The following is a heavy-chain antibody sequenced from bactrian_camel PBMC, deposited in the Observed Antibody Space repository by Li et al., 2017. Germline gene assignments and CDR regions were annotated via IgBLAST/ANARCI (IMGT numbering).Heavy chain of an antibody. Sequence: VQLVESGGGTVPSGGSLRLSCDATNLFEMTYCMGWVRQAPGKDPEGVAGIYRHSGRTYYADSVKGRFTISKDVPKNMIYLEMTDLKPEDTAMYYCAQDLPPPFCSGTQYVYGTLGTQVTVS. CDR1: NLFEMTYC. V-gene: IGHV3S31*01. CDR2: IYRHSGRT. CDR3: AQDLPPPFCSGTQYVY. D-gene: IGHD3*01. J-gene: IGHJ4*01.